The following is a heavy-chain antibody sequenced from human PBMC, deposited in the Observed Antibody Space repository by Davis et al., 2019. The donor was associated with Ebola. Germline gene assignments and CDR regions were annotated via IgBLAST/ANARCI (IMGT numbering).Heavy chain of an antibody. V-gene: IGHV3-43*01. D-gene: IGHD2-2*03. J-gene: IGHJ4*02. CDR1: GFTFDDYT. CDR2: LSWDGGST. Sequence: GESLKTSCAASGFTFDDYTMHWVRQAPGKGLEWVSLLSWDGGSTYYADSVKGRFTISRDNSKNSLYLQMNSLRTEDTALYYCAKDGGYCSSTSCYFDYWGQGTLVTVSS. CDR3: AKDGGYCSSTSCYFDY.